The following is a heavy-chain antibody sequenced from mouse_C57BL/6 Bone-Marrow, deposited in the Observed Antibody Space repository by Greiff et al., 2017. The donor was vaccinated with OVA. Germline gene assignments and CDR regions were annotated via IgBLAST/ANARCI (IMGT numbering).Heavy chain of an antibody. CDR3: TTKGGTGFYWYFDV. D-gene: IGHD4-1*01. CDR1: GFNIKDDY. CDR2: IDPENGDT. Sequence: EVQVVESGAELVRPGASVKLSCTASGFNIKDDYMHWVKQRPEQGLEWIGWIDPENGDTEYASKFQGKATITADTSSNTAYLQLSSLTSEDTAVYYCTTKGGTGFYWYFDVWGTGTTVTVSS. V-gene: IGHV14-4*01. J-gene: IGHJ1*03.